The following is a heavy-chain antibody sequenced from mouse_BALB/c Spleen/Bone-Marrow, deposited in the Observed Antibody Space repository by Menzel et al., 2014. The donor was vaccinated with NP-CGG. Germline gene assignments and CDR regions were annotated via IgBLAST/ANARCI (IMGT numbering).Heavy chain of an antibody. D-gene: IGHD2-14*01. CDR1: GFTFSSYA. CDR2: ISSGGSYT. CDR3: ARAYRYDGGYYYAMDY. Sequence: EVQLVESGGGSVKPGGSLKLSCAASGFTFSSYAMSWVRQSPEKRLEWVAEISSGGSYTYYPDTVTGRFTISRDNAKNTLHLEMSSLRSEDTAMYYCARAYRYDGGYYYAMDYWGRGTSVTVSS. V-gene: IGHV5-9-4*01. J-gene: IGHJ4*01.